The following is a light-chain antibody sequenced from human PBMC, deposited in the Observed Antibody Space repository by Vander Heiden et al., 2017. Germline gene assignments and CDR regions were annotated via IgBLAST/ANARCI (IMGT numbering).Light chain of an antibody. CDR1: RFNIGAGYD. Sequence: QSVLTQPPSVSGAPGQRVIISCTGSRFNIGAGYDVHWYQQLPGTAPKLLISGNNNRPSGVPDRFSGSKSGTSASLAITGLQAEDEADYYCQSYDSSLSGWVFGGGTKLTVL. J-gene: IGLJ3*02. V-gene: IGLV1-40*01. CDR2: GNN. CDR3: QSYDSSLSGWV.